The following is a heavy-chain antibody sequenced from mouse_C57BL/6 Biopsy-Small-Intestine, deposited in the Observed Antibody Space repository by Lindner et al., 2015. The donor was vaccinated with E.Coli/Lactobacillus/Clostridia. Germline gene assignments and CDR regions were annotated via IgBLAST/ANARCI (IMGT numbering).Heavy chain of an antibody. CDR3: ARGDWDEGCFDY. Sequence: VQLQESGIELVMPGASVKISCKASGYSFTSYXKNWVRQRPGQGLEWIGWIYPGSDNTKYNEVFKGKATLTADTSSTTAYMQLSSLTSEDSAVYYCARGDWDEGCFDYWGQGTTLTVSS. D-gene: IGHD4-1*01. CDR1: GYSFTSYX. J-gene: IGHJ2*01. V-gene: IGHV1-66*01. CDR2: IYPGSDNT.